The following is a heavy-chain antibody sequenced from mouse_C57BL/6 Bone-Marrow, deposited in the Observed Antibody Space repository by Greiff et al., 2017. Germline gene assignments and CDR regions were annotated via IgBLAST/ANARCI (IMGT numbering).Heavy chain of an antibody. CDR2: IDPSDSYT. Sequence: QVQLKQPGAELVKPGASVKLSCKASGYTFTSYWMQWVKQRPGQGLEWIGEIDPSDSYTNYNQKFKGKATLTVATSSSTAYMQLSSLSSEDSAVYYCAREGITTVVGNFDYWGQGTTLTVSS. V-gene: IGHV1-50*01. CDR3: AREGITTVVGNFDY. D-gene: IGHD1-1*01. J-gene: IGHJ2*01. CDR1: GYTFTSYW.